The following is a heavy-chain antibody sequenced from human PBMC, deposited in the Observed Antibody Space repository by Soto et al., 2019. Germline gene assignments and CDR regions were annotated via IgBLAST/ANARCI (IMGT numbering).Heavy chain of an antibody. J-gene: IGHJ4*02. V-gene: IGHV4-4*02. CDR3: ARHVAVPRTRGFDY. Sequence: QVQLQESGPGLVKPSGTLSPTCAVPGGPISDNCWSWVRQAPGKGLEWIGEIYHSGTTYYNPSLKGRVIILVDKSASQISLTLSSVTAADTAVYYCARHVAVPRTRGFDYWGQGALVAVSS. CDR2: IYHSGTT. D-gene: IGHD2-15*01. CDR1: GGPISDNC.